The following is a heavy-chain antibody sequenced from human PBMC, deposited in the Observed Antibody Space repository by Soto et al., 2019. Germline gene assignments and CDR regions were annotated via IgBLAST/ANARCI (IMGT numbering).Heavy chain of an antibody. Sequence: QVHLLQSGAEVKKPGSSVKVSCKVSGGNFTSQIISWVRQAPGQGLEWMGRITPVLDVASYAQKFQDRVSITTDKSTTTVYMELSSLRSEDTAVYYCAKGDASGTHYPHYYGLDVWGQGTTVTVSS. D-gene: IGHD3-10*01. CDR2: ITPVLDVA. CDR3: AKGDASGTHYPHYYGLDV. V-gene: IGHV1-69*02. J-gene: IGHJ6*02. CDR1: GGNFTSQI.